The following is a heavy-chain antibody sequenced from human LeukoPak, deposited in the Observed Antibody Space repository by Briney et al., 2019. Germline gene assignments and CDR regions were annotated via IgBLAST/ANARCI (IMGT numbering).Heavy chain of an antibody. J-gene: IGHJ6*03. V-gene: IGHV3-23*01. CDR2: ISGSGGST. Sequence: GGSLRLSCAASGFTFRSYVMTWVRQAPGKGLEWVSAISGSGGSTYYADSVKGRFTISRDNSKNTLYLQMNSLRAEDTAVYYCAKEVAVAGPGEYYYYMDVWGKGTTVTISS. CDR1: GFTFRSYV. D-gene: IGHD6-19*01. CDR3: AKEVAVAGPGEYYYYMDV.